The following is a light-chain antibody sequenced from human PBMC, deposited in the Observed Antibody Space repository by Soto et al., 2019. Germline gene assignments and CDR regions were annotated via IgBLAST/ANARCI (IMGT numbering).Light chain of an antibody. Sequence: QSALTQPPSASGSPGQSLTISCTGTSSDVGGYNFVSWYQQHPGKAPKLMISDVNRRPSGVPDRFSGSKSGNTASLTLSGHQAEEEADYCCSSYAGSNTRVFGGGTKLTVL. CDR1: SSDVGGYNF. J-gene: IGLJ3*02. V-gene: IGLV2-8*01. CDR3: SSYAGSNTRV. CDR2: DVN.